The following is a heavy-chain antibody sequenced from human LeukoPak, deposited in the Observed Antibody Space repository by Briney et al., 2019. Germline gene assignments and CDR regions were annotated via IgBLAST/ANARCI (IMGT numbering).Heavy chain of an antibody. V-gene: IGHV3-23*01. D-gene: IGHD3-3*01. CDR2: ISGSGGST. CDR3: AKHPVLRFLEWLRRGGYYYYGMDV. J-gene: IGHJ6*02. CDR1: GFTFSSYA. Sequence: PGGSLRLSCAASGFTFSSYAMSWVRQAPGKGLEWVSAISGSGGSTYYADSVKGRFTISRDNSKNTLYLQMNSLRAEDTAVYYCAKHPVLRFLEWLRRGGYYYYGMDVWGQGTTVTVSS.